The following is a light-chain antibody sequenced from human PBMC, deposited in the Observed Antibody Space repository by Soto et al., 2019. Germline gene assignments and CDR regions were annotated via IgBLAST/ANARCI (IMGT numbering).Light chain of an antibody. J-gene: IGKJ4*01. Sequence: DIRMTQSPSSLSASVRDRVIITCRASQSISTYLNWYQQKPGKPPKLLIYAASSLQSGVPSRFSGSGSGTQFTLTISSLQPEDFAVYFCQQYNNWPLTFGGGTKV. V-gene: IGKV1-39*01. CDR2: AAS. CDR3: QQYNNWPLT. CDR1: QSISTY.